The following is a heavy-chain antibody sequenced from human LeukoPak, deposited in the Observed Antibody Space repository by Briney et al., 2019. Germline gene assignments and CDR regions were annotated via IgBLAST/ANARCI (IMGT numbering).Heavy chain of an antibody. Sequence: LPGGSLRLSCSASGFTFSIYSMNCVRHAPGRGREWGSYIRSSSSTMYYAATVKGTFTISRDNAKTSMYLQMKSLRAEATAVCYCAKAPAIYSYGYGSFDDWGQGTLVTVSS. CDR3: AKAPAIYSYGYGSFDD. V-gene: IGHV3-48*04. D-gene: IGHD5-18*01. J-gene: IGHJ4*02. CDR2: IRSSSSTM. CDR1: GFTFSIYS.